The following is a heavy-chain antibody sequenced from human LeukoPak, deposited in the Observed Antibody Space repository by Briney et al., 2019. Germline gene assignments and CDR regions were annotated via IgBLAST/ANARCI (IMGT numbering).Heavy chain of an antibody. CDR2: ISSSTSRI. V-gene: IGHV3-48*02. J-gene: IGHJ4*02. Sequence: LAGGSLRLSCGASGFTFNSYSMNWVRQAPGKGLEWVSYISSSTSRIYYADPVKGRFAISRDSARRSLFLQMNSLRDEDTAVYYCARDIHWAFDYWGQGTLVTVSS. CDR1: GFTFNSYS. D-gene: IGHD7-27*01. CDR3: ARDIHWAFDY.